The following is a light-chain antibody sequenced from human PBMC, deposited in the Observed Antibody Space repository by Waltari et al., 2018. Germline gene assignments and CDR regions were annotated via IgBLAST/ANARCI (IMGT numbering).Light chain of an antibody. Sequence: QTALTQPPSTSGTPGPRVTISCSGSSSNIGSNTVHWYQQLPGTATKLLIYTNNQRPSGVPDRFSASKSGTSASLAISGIQSEDEAHYYCASWDDSLSVVLFGGGTKLTVL. CDR3: ASWDDSLSVVL. CDR2: TNN. CDR1: SSNIGSNT. J-gene: IGLJ3*02. V-gene: IGLV1-44*01.